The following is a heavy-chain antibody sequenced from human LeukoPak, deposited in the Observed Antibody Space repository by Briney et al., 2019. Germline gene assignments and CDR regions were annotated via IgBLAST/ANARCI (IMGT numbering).Heavy chain of an antibody. CDR3: ARRGIAAAVPSYFDY. Sequence: SETLSLTCAVYGGSFSSYSWSWVRQPPGKGLEWIGESSHSGSPNYSPSLKSRVTMSLDTSRNQFSLRLNSVTAADTAVYYCARRGIAAAVPSYFDYWGQGTLVTVSS. CDR2: SSHSGSP. D-gene: IGHD6-13*01. V-gene: IGHV4-34*01. CDR1: GGSFSSYS. J-gene: IGHJ4*02.